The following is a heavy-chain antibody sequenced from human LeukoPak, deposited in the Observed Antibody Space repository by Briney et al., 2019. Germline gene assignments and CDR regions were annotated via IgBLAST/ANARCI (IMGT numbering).Heavy chain of an antibody. CDR2: IYWDDDK. Sequence: VSGPTLVNPTQTLTLTRTFSGFSLSTSGVGVGWIRQPPGKALEWLALIYWDDDKRYSPSLKSRLTITKDTSKNQAVLTMTNMDPVDTATYYCAHVDSSGYYLLFDYWGQGTLVTVSS. CDR3: AHVDSSGYYLLFDY. D-gene: IGHD3-22*01. V-gene: IGHV2-5*02. J-gene: IGHJ4*02. CDR1: GFSLSTSGVG.